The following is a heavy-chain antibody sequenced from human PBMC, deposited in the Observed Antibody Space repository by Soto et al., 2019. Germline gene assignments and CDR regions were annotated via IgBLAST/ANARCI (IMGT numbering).Heavy chain of an antibody. V-gene: IGHV1-69*13. CDR3: ARDRGAPGRSTIFGVGYGMDV. D-gene: IGHD3-3*01. Sequence: SVKVSCKASGGTFSSYAISWVRQAPGQGLEWMGGIIPIFGTANYAQKFQGRVTITADESTSTAYMELSSLRSEDTAVYYCARDRGAPGRSTIFGVGYGMDVWG. J-gene: IGHJ6*02. CDR2: IIPIFGTA. CDR1: GGTFSSYA.